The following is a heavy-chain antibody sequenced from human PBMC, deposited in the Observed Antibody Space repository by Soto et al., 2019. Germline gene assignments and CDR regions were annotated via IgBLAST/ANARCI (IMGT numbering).Heavy chain of an antibody. Sequence: ASVKVSCKASGFTFTTYDIDWVRQATGQGLEWMGWMNPNSGNTGYAQKFQGRITMTRDTSRGTAYMELSSLRAEDTAVYYCARSPSLLIDYRGQGTLVTVSS. CDR1: GFTFTTYD. CDR2: MNPNSGNT. D-gene: IGHD2-2*01. CDR3: ARSPSLLIDY. J-gene: IGHJ4*02. V-gene: IGHV1-8*01.